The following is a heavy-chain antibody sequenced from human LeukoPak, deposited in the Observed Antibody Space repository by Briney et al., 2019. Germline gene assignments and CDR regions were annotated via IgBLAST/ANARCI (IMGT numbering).Heavy chain of an antibody. CDR2: IKSKTDGGTT. CDR3: TTAGSLFVGWLSWNWFDP. CDR1: GFTFSNAW. Sequence: PGGSLRLSCAASGFTFSNAWMSWVRQAPGKGLEWVGRIKSKTDGGTTDYAAPVKGRFTISRDDSKNTLYLQMNSLKTEDTAVYHCTTAGSLFVGWLSWNWFDPWGQGTLVTVSS. J-gene: IGHJ5*02. V-gene: IGHV3-15*01. D-gene: IGHD3-9*01.